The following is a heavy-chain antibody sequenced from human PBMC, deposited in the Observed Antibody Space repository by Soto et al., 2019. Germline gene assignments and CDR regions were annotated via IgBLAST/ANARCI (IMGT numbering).Heavy chain of an antibody. J-gene: IGHJ5*02. CDR2: IYYSGST. D-gene: IGHD4-17*01. CDR3: ARYSSIMTTENWFDP. CDR1: GGSISSYY. V-gene: IGHV4-59*01. Sequence: SETLSLTCTVSGGSISSYYWSWIRQPPGKGLEWIGYIYYSGSTNYNPSLKSRVTISVDTSKNQFSLKLSSVTAADTAVYYCARYSSIMTTENWFDPWGQGTLVTVSS.